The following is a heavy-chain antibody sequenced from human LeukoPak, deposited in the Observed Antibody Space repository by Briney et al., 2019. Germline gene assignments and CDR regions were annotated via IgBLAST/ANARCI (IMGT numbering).Heavy chain of an antibody. J-gene: IGHJ4*02. V-gene: IGHV3-74*01. CDR3: ARAEALLWFGESRYYFDY. Sequence: GGSLRLSCAASGFTFSSYWMHWVRQAPGKGLVWVSRINSDGSSTSYADSVKGRFTISRDNAKNTLYLQMNSLRAEDTAVYYCARAEALLWFGESRYYFDYWGQGTLVTVSS. D-gene: IGHD3-10*01. CDR2: INSDGSST. CDR1: GFTFSSYW.